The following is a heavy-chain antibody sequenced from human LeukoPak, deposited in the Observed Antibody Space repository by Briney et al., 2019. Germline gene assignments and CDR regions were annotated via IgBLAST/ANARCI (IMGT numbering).Heavy chain of an antibody. D-gene: IGHD3-10*01. CDR2: IYHSGST. J-gene: IGHJ4*02. V-gene: IGHV4-38-2*02. CDR1: GYSISSGYY. Sequence: PSETLSLTCTVSGYSISSGYYWGWIRQPPGKGLEWIGSIYHSGSTYYNPSLKSRVTISVDTSKNQFSLKLSSVTAADTAVYYCARIRCSYGSGSYYSPERFDYWGQGTLVTVSS. CDR3: ARIRCSYGSGSYYSPERFDY.